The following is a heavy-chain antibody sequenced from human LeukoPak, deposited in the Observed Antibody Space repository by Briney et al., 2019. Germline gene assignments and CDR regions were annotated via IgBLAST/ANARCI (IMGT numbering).Heavy chain of an antibody. D-gene: IGHD3-10*01. CDR3: ARERGYGSGSYLFDY. Sequence: GASVKVSCKASEGTCSSYAISWVRQAPGQGLEWMGGIIPIFGTANYAQKFQGRVTITADESTSTAYMELSSLRSEDTAVYYCARERGYGSGSYLFDYWGQGTLVTVSS. J-gene: IGHJ4*02. CDR1: EGTCSSYA. CDR2: IIPIFGTA. V-gene: IGHV1-69*13.